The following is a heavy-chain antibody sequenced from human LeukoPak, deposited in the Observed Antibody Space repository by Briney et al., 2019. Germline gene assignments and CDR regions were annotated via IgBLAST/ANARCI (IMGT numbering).Heavy chain of an antibody. D-gene: IGHD6-19*01. CDR2: IWYDGSNK. J-gene: IGHJ4*02. V-gene: IGHV3-33*01. Sequence: GRSLRLSCAATGFTFSSFGMHWVRQAPGKGLEWVAAIWYDGSNKYYADSVKGRFTISRDNSKNTLYLQMNSLRAEDTAVYYCARDPRLVTVTRTGDYWGQGTLVTVSS. CDR1: GFTFSSFG. CDR3: ARDPRLVTVTRTGDY.